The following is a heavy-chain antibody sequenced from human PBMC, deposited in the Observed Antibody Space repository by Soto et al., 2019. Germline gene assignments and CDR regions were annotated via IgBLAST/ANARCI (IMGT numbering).Heavy chain of an antibody. D-gene: IGHD6-13*01. V-gene: IGHV3-33*01. CDR2: IWYDGSNK. CDR1: GFTLSSYG. CDR3: ARDRGYSSPLGFDP. J-gene: IGHJ5*02. Sequence: PGGSLRLACAASGFTLSSYGMHWVRQAPGKGLEWVAVIWYDGSNKYYADSVKGRFTISRDNSKNTLYLQMNSLRAEDTAVYYCARDRGYSSPLGFDPWGQGTLVTVSS.